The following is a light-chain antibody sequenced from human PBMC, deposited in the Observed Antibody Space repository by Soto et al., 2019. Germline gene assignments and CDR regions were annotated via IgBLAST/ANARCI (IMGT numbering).Light chain of an antibody. V-gene: IGLV2-23*02. CDR3: CSYGRSRTLGVV. J-gene: IGLJ3*02. Sequence: QSALTQPASVSGSPGQSITISCTATSNDVWTYNLVSWYQQHPGKSPKLLLFEASKRPLETSVRFSGSKSGNTASLTISGLQAEDEGHYYCCSYGRSRTLGVVFGGGTQLTVL. CDR1: SNDVWTYNL. CDR2: EAS.